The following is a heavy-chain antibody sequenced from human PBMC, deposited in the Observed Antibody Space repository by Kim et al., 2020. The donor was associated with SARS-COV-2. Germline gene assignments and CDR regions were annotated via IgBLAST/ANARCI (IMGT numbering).Heavy chain of an antibody. J-gene: IGHJ2*01. V-gene: IGHV4-34*01. CDR2: ST. D-gene: IGHD3-10*01. CDR3: ARGRYYDFDL. Sequence: STNYNPSLKSRVTISVDTSKNQFSLKLSSVTAADTAVYYCARGRYYDFDLWGRGTLVTVSS.